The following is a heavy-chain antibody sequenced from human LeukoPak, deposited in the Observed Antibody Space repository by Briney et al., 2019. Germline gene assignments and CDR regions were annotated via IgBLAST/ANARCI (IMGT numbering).Heavy chain of an antibody. Sequence: PSETLSLTCRVSGDSTNDYYWSWVRQPAGKGLEWIGRIIMSGSTTYNPSFNSRVTISTEKPKKEVSLKMRSATAADTAVYYCATVSPPARLDSWGQGILVVVSS. J-gene: IGHJ5*01. V-gene: IGHV4-4*07. CDR3: ATVSPPARLDS. CDR1: GDSTNDYY. CDR2: IIMSGST.